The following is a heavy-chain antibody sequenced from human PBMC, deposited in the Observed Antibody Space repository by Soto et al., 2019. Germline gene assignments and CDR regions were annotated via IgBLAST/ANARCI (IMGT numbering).Heavy chain of an antibody. Sequence: EVQLVESGGGLVQPGRSLRLSCAASGFTFDDYAMQWVRQAPGKVLGWGSGISWNSGSIGYADSVKGRFTISRDNPKNSLYLQMNSLRAEDTALYYCAKDIYRRGWLVPYCDYWGQGTLVTVSS. V-gene: IGHV3-9*01. D-gene: IGHD6-19*01. CDR1: GFTFDDYA. J-gene: IGHJ4*02. CDR3: AKDIYRRGWLVPYCDY. CDR2: ISWNSGSI.